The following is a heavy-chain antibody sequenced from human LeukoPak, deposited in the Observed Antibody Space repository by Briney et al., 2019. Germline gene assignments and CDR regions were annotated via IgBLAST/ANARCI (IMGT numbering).Heavy chain of an antibody. V-gene: IGHV3-7*01. J-gene: IGHJ4*02. CDR3: ARDRRAVAGKYYFDY. Sequence: PGGSLRLSCAASGFTFSSYWMSWVRQAPGEGLEWVANIKQDGSEKYYVDSVKGRFTISRDNAKNSLYLQMNSLRAEDTAVYYCARDRRAVAGKYYFDYWGQGTLVTVSS. D-gene: IGHD6-19*01. CDR1: GFTFSSYW. CDR2: IKQDGSEK.